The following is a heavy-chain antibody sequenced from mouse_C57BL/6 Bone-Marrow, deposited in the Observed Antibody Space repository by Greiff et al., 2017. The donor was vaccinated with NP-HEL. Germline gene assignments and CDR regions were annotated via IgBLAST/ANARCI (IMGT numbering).Heavy chain of an antibody. V-gene: IGHV1-81*01. CDR2: IYPGGGYT. CDR3: ARLYGSSYWYFDV. D-gene: IGHD1-1*01. CDR1: GYTFTSYG. Sequence: QVQLQQSGAELARPGASVKLSCKASGYTFTSYGISWVKQRTGQGLEWIGDIYPGGGYTNYNEKFKGKATLTADKSSSTAYMQFSSLTSEDSAIYYCARLYGSSYWYFDVWGTGTTVTVSS. J-gene: IGHJ1*03.